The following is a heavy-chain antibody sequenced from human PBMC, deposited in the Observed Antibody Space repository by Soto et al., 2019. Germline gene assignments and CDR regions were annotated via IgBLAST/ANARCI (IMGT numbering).Heavy chain of an antibody. Sequence: GGSLRLSCAASGFTFSSYAMHWVRQAPGKGLEWVAVISYDGSNKYYADSVKGRFTISRDNSKNTLYLQMNSLRAEDTAVYYCASTARYYFDYWGQGTMVTVSS. D-gene: IGHD5-18*01. V-gene: IGHV3-30-3*01. J-gene: IGHJ4*02. CDR2: ISYDGSNK. CDR1: GFTFSSYA. CDR3: ASTARYYFDY.